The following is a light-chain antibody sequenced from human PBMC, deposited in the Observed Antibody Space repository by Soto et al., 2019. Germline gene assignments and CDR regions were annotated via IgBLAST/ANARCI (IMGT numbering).Light chain of an antibody. J-gene: IGKJ4*01. CDR2: GAS. CDR3: QQYDGSLGLT. CDR1: QSVSSSY. V-gene: IGKV3-20*01. Sequence: EIALTQSPGTLSLSPGERATLSCRASQSVSSSYLAWYQQKPGQAPRLFIYGASSRATGVPDRFSGSGSGTDFALTISRLEPEDFAVYYCQQYDGSLGLTFGGGTKVEIK.